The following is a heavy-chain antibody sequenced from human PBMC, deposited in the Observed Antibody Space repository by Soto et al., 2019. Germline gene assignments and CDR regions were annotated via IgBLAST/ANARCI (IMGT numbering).Heavy chain of an antibody. CDR2: IYYSGST. D-gene: IGHD3-3*01. CDR3: ARGGRDDFWTGPDYYYYMDV. Sequence: LEILSLTCTVSGGSISSYYWSWIRQPPGKGLEWIGYIYYSGSTNYNPSLKSRVTISVDTSKNQFSLKLSSVTAADTAVYYCARGGRDDFWTGPDYYYYMDVWGKGTTVTVSS. V-gene: IGHV4-59*01. J-gene: IGHJ6*03. CDR1: GGSISSYY.